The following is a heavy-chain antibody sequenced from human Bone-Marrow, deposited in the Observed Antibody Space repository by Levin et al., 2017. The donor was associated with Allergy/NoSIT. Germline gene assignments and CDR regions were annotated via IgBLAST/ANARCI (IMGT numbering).Heavy chain of an antibody. Sequence: HGESLKISCAASGFTFSGYGMHWVRQAPGKGLEWVAVIWYDGSNKYYADSVKGRFTISRDNSKNTLYLQMNSLRAEDTAVYYCARYSSSGHLISWGQGTLVTVSS. CDR3: ARYSSSGHLIS. V-gene: IGHV3-33*01. CDR2: IWYDGSNK. CDR1: GFTFSGYG. J-gene: IGHJ4*02. D-gene: IGHD6-13*01.